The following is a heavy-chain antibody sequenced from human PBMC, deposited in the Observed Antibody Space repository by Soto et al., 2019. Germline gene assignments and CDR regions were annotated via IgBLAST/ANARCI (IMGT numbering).Heavy chain of an antibody. D-gene: IGHD2-8*01. CDR1: GVTLRSYA. V-gene: IGHV3-30-3*01. CDR3: ARAPWIGYCTNGVCPPPFDY. J-gene: IGHJ4*02. Sequence: GGSLRVSCSASGVTLRSYAMHWVRQAPGKGLEWVAVISYDGSNKYYADSVKGRFTISRDNSKNTLYLQMNSLRAEDTAVYYCARAPWIGYCTNGVCPPPFDYWGQGTLVPVSS. CDR2: ISYDGSNK.